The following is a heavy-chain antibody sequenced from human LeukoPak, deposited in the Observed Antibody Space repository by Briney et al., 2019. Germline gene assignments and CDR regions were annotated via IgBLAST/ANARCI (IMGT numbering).Heavy chain of an antibody. CDR3: AKALAGTRSYYYYGMDV. J-gene: IGHJ6*02. CDR1: GFTFDDYA. CDR2: ISGYSGSI. V-gene: IGHV3-9*01. D-gene: IGHD6-19*01. Sequence: GRSLRLSCAASGFTFDDYARHWVRQAPGQGLEWVSGISGYSGSIGYADSVKGRFTISREHAKNSLYLQMNSLRAEDTALYYCAKALAGTRSYYYYGMDVWGQGTTVTVSS.